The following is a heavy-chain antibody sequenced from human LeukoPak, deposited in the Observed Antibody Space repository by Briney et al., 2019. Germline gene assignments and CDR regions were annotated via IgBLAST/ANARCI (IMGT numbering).Heavy chain of an antibody. CDR3: ARGLYCSGGSCYSAAFDI. J-gene: IGHJ3*02. CDR2: MNPNSGNT. CDR1: GYTFTSYD. V-gene: IGHV1-8*01. D-gene: IGHD2-15*01. Sequence: ASVNVSCKASGYTFTSYDINWVRQATGQGLEWMGWMNPNSGNTGYAQKFQGRVTMTRNTSISTAYMELSSLRSEDTAVYYCARGLYCSGGSCYSAAFDIWGQGTMVTVSS.